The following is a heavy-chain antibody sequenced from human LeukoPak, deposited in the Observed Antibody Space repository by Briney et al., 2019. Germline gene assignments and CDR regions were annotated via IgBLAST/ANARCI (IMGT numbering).Heavy chain of an antibody. D-gene: IGHD3-22*01. CDR1: GYSISTGYY. CDR2: FYHGGST. CDR3: AREPLYYYDSSGYSPRYFDY. V-gene: IGHV4-38-2*02. J-gene: IGHJ4*02. Sequence: SETLSLTCTVSGYSISTGYYWDWIRQPPGKGLEWIGTFYHGGSTYYNPSLKSRVTISVDTSKNQFSLNLTSMTAADTAVYYCAREPLYYYDSSGYSPRYFDYWGQGTLVTVSS.